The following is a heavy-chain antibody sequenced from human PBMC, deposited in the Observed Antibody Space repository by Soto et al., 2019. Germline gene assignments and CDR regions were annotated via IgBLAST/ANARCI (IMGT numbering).Heavy chain of an antibody. Sequence: GGSLRLSCAASGFTFSSYWMHWVRQAPGKGLVWVSRINSDGSSTSYADSVKGRFTISRDNAKNTLYLQMNSLRAEDTAVYYCARPPGHTYCSSTSCYYYYYGMDVWGQGTTVTVSS. D-gene: IGHD2-2*01. V-gene: IGHV3-74*01. CDR2: INSDGSST. J-gene: IGHJ6*02. CDR1: GFTFSSYW. CDR3: ARPPGHTYCSSTSCYYYYYGMDV.